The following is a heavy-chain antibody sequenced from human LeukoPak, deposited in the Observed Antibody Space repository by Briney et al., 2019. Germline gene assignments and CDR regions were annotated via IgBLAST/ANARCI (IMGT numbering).Heavy chain of an antibody. D-gene: IGHD3-10*01. Sequence: GGSLRLSCAASGFTFNTYGMSWIRQAPGKGLEWVSGISGSGGDTYYADSVKGRFTISRDNSRNTLYLQMNSLRAEDTAVYYCATITMVRGVRNYFDYWGQGTLVTVSP. J-gene: IGHJ4*02. V-gene: IGHV3-23*01. CDR1: GFTFNTYG. CDR3: ATITMVRGVRNYFDY. CDR2: ISGSGGDT.